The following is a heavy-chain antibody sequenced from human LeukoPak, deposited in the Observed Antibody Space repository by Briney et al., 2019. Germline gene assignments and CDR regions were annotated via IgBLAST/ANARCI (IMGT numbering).Heavy chain of an antibody. J-gene: IGHJ4*02. Sequence: MPSETLSLTCTVSGGSISSGGYYWSWIRQHPGKGLEWIGYIYYSGSTYYNPSLKSRVTISVDTSKNQFSLKLSSVTAADTAVYYCANTPKGGVWFGELPYFDYWGQGTLVTVSS. D-gene: IGHD3-10*01. CDR2: IYYSGST. V-gene: IGHV4-31*03. CDR3: ANTPKGGVWFGELPYFDY. CDR1: GGSISSGGYY.